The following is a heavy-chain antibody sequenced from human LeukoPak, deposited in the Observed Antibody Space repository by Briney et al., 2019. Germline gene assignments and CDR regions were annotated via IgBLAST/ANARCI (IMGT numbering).Heavy chain of an antibody. CDR3: AKSSSWYGDYYYYYMDV. CDR1: GFTFCSYG. CDR2: IRYDGSNK. J-gene: IGHJ6*03. Sequence: PGGSLRLSCAASGFTFCSYGMHWVRQAPGKGLEWVAFIRYDGSNKYYADSVKGRFTISRDNSKNTLYLQMNSLRAEDTAVYYCAKSSSWYGDYYYYYMDVWGKGTTVTVSS. V-gene: IGHV3-30*02. D-gene: IGHD6-13*01.